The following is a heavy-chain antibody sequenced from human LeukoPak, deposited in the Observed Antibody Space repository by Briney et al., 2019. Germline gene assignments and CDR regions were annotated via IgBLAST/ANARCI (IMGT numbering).Heavy chain of an antibody. J-gene: IGHJ6*04. V-gene: IGHV3-33*01. D-gene: IGHD3-10*01. CDR1: GFTFSSYG. CDR2: IWCDGSNK. Sequence: PGGSLRLSCAASGFTFSSYGMHWVRQAPGKGLEWVAVIWCDGSNKYYADSVKGRFTISRDNSKNTLYLQMNSLRAEDTAVYYCARDRSGSGLYGMDVWGKGTTVTVSS. CDR3: ARDRSGSGLYGMDV.